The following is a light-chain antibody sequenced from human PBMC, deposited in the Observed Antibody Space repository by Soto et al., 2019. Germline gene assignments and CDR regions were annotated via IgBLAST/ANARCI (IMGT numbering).Light chain of an antibody. V-gene: IGKV1-39*01. CDR3: QQSHSIPLT. CDR1: RSVSNY. Sequence: DIQMTQSPSSLSASVGDRVTITCRASRSVSNYLNWYQQKPGKAPKLLIYAASSLQSGVPSRFSGSGSGTDFTLTIRSLQPEDFATYYCQQSHSIPLTVGQGTKVDIK. CDR2: AAS. J-gene: IGKJ1*01.